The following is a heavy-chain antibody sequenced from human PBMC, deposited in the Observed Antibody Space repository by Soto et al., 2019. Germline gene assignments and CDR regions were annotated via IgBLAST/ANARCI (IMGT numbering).Heavy chain of an antibody. CDR3: ARGSGYDHPTYYYYYGMDV. CDR1: GGSISSGDYY. CDR2: IYYSGST. J-gene: IGHJ6*02. Sequence: QVQLQESGPGLVKPSQTLSLTCTVSGGSISSGDYYWSWIRQPPGKGLEWIGYIYYSGSTYYNPSLMSRVTISVDTSKNQFSLKLSSVTAADTAVYYCARGSGYDHPTYYYYYGMDVWGQGTTVTVSS. V-gene: IGHV4-30-4*01. D-gene: IGHD5-12*01.